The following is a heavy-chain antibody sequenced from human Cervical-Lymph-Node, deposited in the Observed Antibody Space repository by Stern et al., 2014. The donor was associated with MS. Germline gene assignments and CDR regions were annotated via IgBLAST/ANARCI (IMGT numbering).Heavy chain of an antibody. V-gene: IGHV1-3*01. CDR1: AFTFSKYA. Sequence: VQLVESGAEVMKPGASLKISCKASAFTFSKYALHWVRQAPGQRLEWMGWINAGYGSTKYAPNFQGRVTITRDSSANTVSLELSRLRSEDTAIYYCGRTASWAFDFWGQGTLVTVSS. CDR3: GRTASWAFDF. D-gene: IGHD3-16*01. CDR2: INAGYGST. J-gene: IGHJ5*01.